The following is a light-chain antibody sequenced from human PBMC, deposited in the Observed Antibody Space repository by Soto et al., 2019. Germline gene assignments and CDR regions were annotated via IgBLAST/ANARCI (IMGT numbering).Light chain of an antibody. J-gene: IGLJ2*01. CDR1: SSNIGNNY. Sequence: QSVPTQPPSASGTPGQRVTISCSGSSSNIGNNYVYWYQHLPGTAPKLLIYRNNQRPSWVPDRFSGSKSGTSASLAISGLRSDDESDYYCAAWDASLNGPVFGGGTKLTVL. CDR3: AAWDASLNGPV. V-gene: IGLV1-47*01. CDR2: RNN.